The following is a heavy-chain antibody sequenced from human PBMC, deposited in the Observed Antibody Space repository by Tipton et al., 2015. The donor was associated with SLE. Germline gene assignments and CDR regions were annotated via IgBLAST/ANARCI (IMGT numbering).Heavy chain of an antibody. CDR1: GGSISSGSYY. D-gene: IGHD1-26*01. V-gene: IGHV4-61*09. CDR2: IYTSGST. CDR3: ARGGGSYYDY. Sequence: TLSLTCTVSGGSISSGSYYWSWIRQPAGKGLEWIGHIYTSGSTIYNPSIKSRITLSLDTSKNQFYLRVNSVTAADTAVYYCARGGGSYYDYWGQGTLVTVSS. J-gene: IGHJ4*02.